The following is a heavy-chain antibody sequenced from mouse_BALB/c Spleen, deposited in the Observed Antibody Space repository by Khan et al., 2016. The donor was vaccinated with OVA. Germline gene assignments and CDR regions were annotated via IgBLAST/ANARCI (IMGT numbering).Heavy chain of an antibody. CDR2: INPNNGDT. CDR1: GYTFTDYY. J-gene: IGHJ1*01. V-gene: IGHV1-26*01. CDR3: ARGLFDV. Sequence: EVQLQQSGPELVKPGASVKVSCKASGYTFTDYYMKWMKQSHGKSLEWIGDINPNNGDTFYNQKFKGKATLTVDKSSSTAYTQLNSLTSEDSAVYYCARGLFDVWGAVTTVTVSS.